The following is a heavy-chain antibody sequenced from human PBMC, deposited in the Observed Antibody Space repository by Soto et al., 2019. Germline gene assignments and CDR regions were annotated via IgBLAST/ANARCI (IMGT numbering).Heavy chain of an antibody. CDR3: ARQLPTVTTDY. V-gene: IGHV4-39*01. Sequence: QLQLQESGPGLVKPSETLSLICTVSGGSISSSSYYWGWIRQPPGKGLEWIGSIDYSGSTYYNPSLKSRVTISVDTSKNQFSLKLSSVTAADTAVYYCARQLPTVTTDYWGQGTRVTVSS. D-gene: IGHD4-4*01. J-gene: IGHJ4*02. CDR1: GGSISSSSYY. CDR2: IDYSGST.